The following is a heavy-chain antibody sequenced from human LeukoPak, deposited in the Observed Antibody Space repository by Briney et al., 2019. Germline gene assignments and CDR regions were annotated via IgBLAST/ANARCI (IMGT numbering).Heavy chain of an antibody. D-gene: IGHD3-22*01. CDR2: INSDGSST. J-gene: IGHJ4*02. Sequence: GGSLRLSCAASGFTFSSYWMHWVRQAPGKGLVWVSRINSDGSSTSYADSVRGRFTISRDNAKNTLYLQMNSLRAEDTAVYYCANYPAPYAYDSSGHWGQGTLVTVSS. CDR1: GFTFSSYW. V-gene: IGHV3-74*01. CDR3: ANYPAPYAYDSSGH.